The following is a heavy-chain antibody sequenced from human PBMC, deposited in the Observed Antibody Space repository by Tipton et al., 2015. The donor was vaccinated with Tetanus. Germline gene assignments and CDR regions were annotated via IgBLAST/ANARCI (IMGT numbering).Heavy chain of an antibody. D-gene: IGHD3-22*01. CDR1: GYTFTGYH. CDR2: IDPNSGST. V-gene: IGHV1-2*02. Sequence: QLVQSGAEMKKPGASVKVSCKASGYTFTGYHIYWVRQDPGQGLEWMGWIDPNSGSTIYAQKFQGRVTRTRVTSISTGYMELRSLRSDDTAVYYCARDRGDYIYYGMDVWGPGTTVTVS. J-gene: IGHJ6*02. CDR3: ARDRGDYIYYGMDV.